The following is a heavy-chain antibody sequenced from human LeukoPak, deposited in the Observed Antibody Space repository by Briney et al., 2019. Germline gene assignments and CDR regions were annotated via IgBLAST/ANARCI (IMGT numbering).Heavy chain of an antibody. CDR1: GITFSHHG. CDR3: VQGGQYTRAYSDAFGL. V-gene: IGHV3-30*03. D-gene: IGHD2-21*01. CDR2: IQYDGSIK. Sequence: ALRLSCAASGITFSHHGMDWVRQAPGKGLEWVAGIQYDGSIKFYLDSVKGRFTISRDNPKNTLDLQMNSLRFEDTAVYFCVQGGQYTRAYSDAFGLWGQGTMVTVSS. J-gene: IGHJ3*01.